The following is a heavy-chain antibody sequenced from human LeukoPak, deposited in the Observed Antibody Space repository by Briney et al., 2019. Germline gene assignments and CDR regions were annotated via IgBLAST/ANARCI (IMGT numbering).Heavy chain of an antibody. CDR2: IYYSGST. V-gene: IGHV4-59*01. CDR1: GGSISSYY. Sequence: SETLSLTCTVSGGSISSYYWNWIRQPPGKGLEWIWYIYYSGSTNYNPSLKSRVTISVDTSKNQFSLKLSSVTAADTAVYYCARDGEMATTTYNWFDPWGQGTLVTVSS. D-gene: IGHD5-24*01. CDR3: ARDGEMATTTYNWFDP. J-gene: IGHJ5*02.